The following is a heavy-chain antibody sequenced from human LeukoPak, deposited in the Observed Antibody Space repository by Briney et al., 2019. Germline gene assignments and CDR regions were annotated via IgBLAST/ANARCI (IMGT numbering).Heavy chain of an antibody. V-gene: IGHV7-4-1*02. CDR3: ARDYYGSGIFGFDP. J-gene: IGHJ5*02. Sequence: ASVKVSCKASGYTFTGYAMNWVRQAPGQGLEWMGWINTNTGNPTYAQGFTGRFVFSLDTSVSTAYLQISSLKAEDTAVYYCARDYYGSGIFGFDPWGQGTLVTVSS. D-gene: IGHD3-10*01. CDR1: GYTFTGYA. CDR2: INTNTGNP.